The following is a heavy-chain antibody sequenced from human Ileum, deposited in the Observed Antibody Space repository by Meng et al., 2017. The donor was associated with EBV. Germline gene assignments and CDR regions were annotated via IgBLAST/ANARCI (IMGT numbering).Heavy chain of an antibody. Sequence: QVQLQESGQGLVKPSGTLSLTCTVSGDSISSDIWWSWVRQPPGKGLEWIGEVYHRGDTNYNPSLKSRVDISVDKSKNQFYLSLFSVTAADTAVYYRGRDQGRELINQWGQGTLVTVFS. J-gene: IGHJ4*02. CDR2: VYHRGDT. V-gene: IGHV4-4*02. CDR1: GDSISSDIW. D-gene: IGHD1-7*01. CDR3: GRDQGRELINQ.